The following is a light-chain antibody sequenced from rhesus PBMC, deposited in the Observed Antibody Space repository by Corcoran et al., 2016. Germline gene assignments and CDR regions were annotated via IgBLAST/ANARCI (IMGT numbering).Light chain of an antibody. Sequence: DVVMTQSPLALPITPGQPASISCRSSQSLVHSNGNTYLSWFLQKPGQPPRLLIYKVSNRYSGGPDRCSVSVAGTEFTLKISRVEAEDFGVYYCMQYTHIPPTFGQGTKVEIK. CDR2: KVS. J-gene: IGKJ1*01. V-gene: IGKV2-65*01. CDR3: MQYTHIPPT. CDR1: QSLVHSNGNTY.